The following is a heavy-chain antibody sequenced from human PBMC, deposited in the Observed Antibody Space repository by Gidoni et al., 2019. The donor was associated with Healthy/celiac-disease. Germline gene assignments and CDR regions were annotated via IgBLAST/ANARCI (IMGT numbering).Heavy chain of an antibody. J-gene: IGHJ4*02. V-gene: IGHV4-34*01. CDR3: ARGGKGYYYDSSGYRPGPLTKGFDY. D-gene: IGHD3-22*01. Sequence: QVQLQQWGAGLLKPSETLSLTCAVYGGSFSGYYWRWIRQPPGKGLEWIGEINHSGSTNYNPSLKSRVTISVDTSKNQFSLKLSSVTAADTAVYYCARGGKGYYYDSSGYRPGPLTKGFDYWGQGTLVTVSS. CDR2: INHSGST. CDR1: GGSFSGYY.